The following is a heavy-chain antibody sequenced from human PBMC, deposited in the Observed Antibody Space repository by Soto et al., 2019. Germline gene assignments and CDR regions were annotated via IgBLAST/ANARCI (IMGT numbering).Heavy chain of an antibody. Sequence: ESLCLACHVPGGSISSYYWSWIRQPPGKGLEWIGYIYYSGSTNYNPSLKSRVTISVDTSKNQFSLKLRSVTAADTAVYSCARAPRYSSSWYRGWFDPWGQGTLVTVYS. D-gene: IGHD6-13*01. CDR1: GGSISSYY. CDR3: ARAPRYSSSWYRGWFDP. CDR2: IYYSGST. V-gene: IGHV4-59*01. J-gene: IGHJ5*02.